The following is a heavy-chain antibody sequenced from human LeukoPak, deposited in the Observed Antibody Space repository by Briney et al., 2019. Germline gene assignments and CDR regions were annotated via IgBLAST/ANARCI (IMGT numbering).Heavy chain of an antibody. CDR1: GDSISSGTYY. V-gene: IGHV4-61*02. J-gene: IGHJ5*02. Sequence: SETLSLTCSVSGDSISSGTYYWSWIRQPAGKGLEWIGRIYTSGSTNYNPSLKSRVTISVDTSKNQFSLKLSSVTAADTAVYYCARFTPSLNWSDPWGQGTLVTVSS. CDR3: ARFTPSLNWSDP. CDR2: IYTSGST.